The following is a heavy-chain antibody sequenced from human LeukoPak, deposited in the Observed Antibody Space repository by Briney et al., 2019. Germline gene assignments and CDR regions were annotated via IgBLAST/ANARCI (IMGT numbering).Heavy chain of an antibody. CDR1: GFIFSSYG. J-gene: IGHJ4*02. CDR3: AKLLSNSGRFLY. D-gene: IGHD4-23*01. Sequence: GGSLRLSCAASGFIFSSYGMHWVRQAPGKGLEWVAFIRNDGSNKYYADSVKGRFTISRDNSKNTLYLQMNSLRAEDTAVYYCAKLLSNSGRFLYWGQGTLVTASS. V-gene: IGHV3-30*02. CDR2: IRNDGSNK.